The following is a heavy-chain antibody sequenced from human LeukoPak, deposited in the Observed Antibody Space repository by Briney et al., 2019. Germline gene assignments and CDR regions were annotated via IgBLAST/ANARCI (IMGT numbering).Heavy chain of an antibody. CDR3: AKDQCSGGSCYSDY. CDR1: GLTFSSYG. D-gene: IGHD2-15*01. CDR2: ISYDGSNK. V-gene: IGHV3-30*18. J-gene: IGHJ4*02. Sequence: GGSLRLSCAASGLTFSSYGMHWVRQAPGKGLEWVAVISYDGSNKYYADSVKGRFTISRDNSKNTLYLQMNSLRAEDTAVYYCAKDQCSGGSCYSDYWGQGTLVTVSS.